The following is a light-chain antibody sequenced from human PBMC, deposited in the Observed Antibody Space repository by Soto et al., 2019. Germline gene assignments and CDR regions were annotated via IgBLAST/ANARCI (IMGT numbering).Light chain of an antibody. Sequence: DLQMIQSPSSLSASVGDRVSITCRASQSIAYYLNWFQQKPGKAPKLLIYAASSLQSGVPSRFSGSGSGTDFTLTISSLQPEDSAIYYCQQSSNSPMYTFGQETKL. CDR1: QSIAYY. CDR3: QQSSNSPMYT. J-gene: IGKJ2*01. CDR2: AAS. V-gene: IGKV1-39*01.